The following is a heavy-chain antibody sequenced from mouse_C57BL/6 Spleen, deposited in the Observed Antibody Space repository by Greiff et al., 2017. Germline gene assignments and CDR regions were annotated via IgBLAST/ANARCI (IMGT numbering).Heavy chain of an antibody. CDR2: IAPNSGGT. J-gene: IGHJ4*01. Sequence: VQLQQPGAELVKPGASVKLSCKASGYTFTSYWMHWVKQRPGRGLEWIGRIAPNSGGTKYNEKFKSKATLTVDKPSSTAYMQLSSLTSEDSAVYYCARYVYLYAMDYWGQGTSVTVSS. V-gene: IGHV1-72*01. D-gene: IGHD5-5*01. CDR1: GYTFTSYW. CDR3: ARYVYLYAMDY.